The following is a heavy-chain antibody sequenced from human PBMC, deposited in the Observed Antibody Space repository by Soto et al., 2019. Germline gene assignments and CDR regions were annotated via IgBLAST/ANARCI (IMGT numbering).Heavy chain of an antibody. D-gene: IGHD6-13*01. CDR2: ISYDGSNK. CDR1: GFTFSSYA. V-gene: IGHV3-30-3*01. Sequence: PGGSLILSCAASGFTFSSYAMHWVRQAPGKGLEWVAVISYDGSNKYYADSVKGRFTISRDNSKNTLYLQMNSLRAEDTAVYYCARSSSSWYDYYFDYWGQGTLVTVSS. J-gene: IGHJ4*02. CDR3: ARSSSSWYDYYFDY.